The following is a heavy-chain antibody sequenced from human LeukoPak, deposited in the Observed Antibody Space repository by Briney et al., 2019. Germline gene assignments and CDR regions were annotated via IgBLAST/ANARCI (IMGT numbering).Heavy chain of an antibody. V-gene: IGHV4-38-2*02. CDR1: GYSITSAYD. CDR3: ERGDVGDFDH. J-gene: IGHJ4*02. D-gene: IGHD1-26*01. Sequence: SETLSLPHPASGYSITSAYDWCWVRQSPEKGLEWIASISHAGDTYYNPSLKSRDTISIDTSKNLFSLTLASVTAPDTAVYFCERGDVGDFDHWGKGTLVTVSS. CDR2: ISHAGDT.